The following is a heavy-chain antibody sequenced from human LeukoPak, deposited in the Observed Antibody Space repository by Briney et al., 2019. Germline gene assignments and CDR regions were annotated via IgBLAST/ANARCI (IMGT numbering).Heavy chain of an antibody. J-gene: IGHJ6*03. CDR3: AREGVVAARHYYYYYMDV. D-gene: IGHD6-6*01. CDR1: GDSVSSNSAA. V-gene: IGHV6-1*01. Sequence: SQTLSLTCAISGDSVSSNSAAWNWNRQSPSRGLEWLGRTYYRSKWYNDYAVSVKSRITINPDTSKNQFSLQLNSVTPEDTAVYYCAREGVVAARHYYYYYMDVWGKGTTVTVSS. CDR2: TYYRSKWYN.